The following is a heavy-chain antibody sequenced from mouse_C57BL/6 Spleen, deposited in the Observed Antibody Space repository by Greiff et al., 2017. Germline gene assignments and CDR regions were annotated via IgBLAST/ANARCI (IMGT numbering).Heavy chain of an antibody. V-gene: IGHV1-85*01. CDR3: AKPYGSSYYAMDY. Sequence: QVQLQQSGPELVKPGASVKLSCKASGYTFTSYDINWVQQRPGQGLEWIGWIYPRDGSTKYNEKFKGKATLTVDTSSSTAYMELHSLTSEDSAVYFCAKPYGSSYYAMDYWGQGTSVTVSS. D-gene: IGHD1-1*01. CDR1: GYTFTSYD. CDR2: IYPRDGST. J-gene: IGHJ4*01.